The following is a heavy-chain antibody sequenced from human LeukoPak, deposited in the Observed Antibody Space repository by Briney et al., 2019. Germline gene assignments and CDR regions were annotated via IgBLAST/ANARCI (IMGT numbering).Heavy chain of an antibody. CDR2: ISAYNGNT. CDR1: GYTFTSYG. CDR3: ARDLSELELHGWFDP. Sequence: ASVKVSCKASGYTFTSYGISWVRQAPGQGLEWMGWISAYNGNTNYAQKLQGRVTMTTDTSTSTAYMELRSLRSDDTAVYYCARDLSELELHGWFDPWGQGTLVTVSS. V-gene: IGHV1-18*01. D-gene: IGHD1-7*01. J-gene: IGHJ5*02.